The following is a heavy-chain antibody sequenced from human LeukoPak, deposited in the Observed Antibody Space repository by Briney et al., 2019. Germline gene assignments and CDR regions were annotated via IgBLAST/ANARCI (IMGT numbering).Heavy chain of an antibody. V-gene: IGHV4-30-4*01. CDR1: GGSFSGYY. J-gene: IGHJ6*02. Sequence: SETLSLTCAVYGGSFSGYYWSWIRQPPGKGLEWIGYIYYSGSTYYNPSLKSRVTISVDTSKNQFSLKLSSVTAADTAVYYCAREGRPSSPYDFWSGDYYYYGMDVWGQGTTVTVSS. CDR2: IYYSGST. D-gene: IGHD3-3*01. CDR3: AREGRPSSPYDFWSGDYYYYGMDV.